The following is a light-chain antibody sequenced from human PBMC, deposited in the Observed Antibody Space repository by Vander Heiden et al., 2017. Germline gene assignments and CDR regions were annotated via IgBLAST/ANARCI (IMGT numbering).Light chain of an antibody. CDR2: ATS. V-gene: IGKV1-39*01. CDR1: ESICNY. J-gene: IGKJ4*02. Sequence: TQCPSSLSASLGDRINITCRSSESICNYINWYQQEPGKAPKLLIYATSNLESGVPSRFTGSGSGTDFTFTIGNLQREDFATYFCQQTYSPPRTFGGGTKVEI. CDR3: QQTYSPPRT.